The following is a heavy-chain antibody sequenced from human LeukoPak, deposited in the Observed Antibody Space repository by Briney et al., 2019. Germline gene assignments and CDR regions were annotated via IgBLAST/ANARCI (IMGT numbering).Heavy chain of an antibody. CDR2: IYYSGST. CDR3: AIYYYGSGIRLSNWFDP. V-gene: IGHV4-39*01. CDR1: GGSISSGSYY. Sequence: SETLSLTCTVSGGSISSGSYYWGWIRQPPGKGLEWIGSIYYSGSTYYNPSLKSRVTTSVDTSKNQFSLKLSSVTAADTAVYYCAIYYYGSGIRLSNWFDPWGQGTLVTVSS. D-gene: IGHD3-10*01. J-gene: IGHJ5*02.